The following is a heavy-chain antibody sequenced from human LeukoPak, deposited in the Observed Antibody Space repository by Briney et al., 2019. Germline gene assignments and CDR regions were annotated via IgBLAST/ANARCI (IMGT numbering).Heavy chain of an antibody. D-gene: IGHD3-22*01. V-gene: IGHV4-59*08. J-gene: IGHJ4*02. CDR3: ARYYDRSNYFDY. Sequence: SETLSLTCTVSGGSISRYYWSCIRQPPGKARECIVYIHYSGSTIYNPSLKSRVTISVDTPKKHFSLRLSSVTAADPGVYYCARYYDRSNYFDYWGQGTLVTVSS. CDR2: IHYSGST. CDR1: GGSISRYY.